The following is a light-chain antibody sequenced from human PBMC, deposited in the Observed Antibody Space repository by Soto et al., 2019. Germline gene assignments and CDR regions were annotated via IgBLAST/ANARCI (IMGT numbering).Light chain of an antibody. CDR1: SSDVGGYNY. V-gene: IGLV2-14*01. CDR2: EVS. J-gene: IGLJ1*01. Sequence: QSALTQPASVSGSPGQSITISCTGTSSDVGGYNYVSWYQQHPGKAPKLMIYEVSNRPSGVSFRFSGSKSGNTASLTISGLQAEDEADYYCSSYTSRTTYVLGTGTKVTVL. CDR3: SSYTSRTTYV.